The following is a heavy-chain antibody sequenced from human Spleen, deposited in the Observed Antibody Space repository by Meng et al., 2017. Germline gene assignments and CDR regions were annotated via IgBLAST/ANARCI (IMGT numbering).Heavy chain of an antibody. CDR3: ARGFGRGSGSYGLFWFDP. CDR2: IIPIFGTA. V-gene: IGHV1-69*05. D-gene: IGHD3-10*01. Sequence: SVKVSCKASGGTFSSYAISWVRQAPGQGLEWMGGIIPIFGTANYAQKFQGRAPITTDESTSTAYMEPSSLRSEDTAVYYCARGFGRGSGSYGLFWFDPWGQGTLVTVSS. CDR1: GGTFSSYA. J-gene: IGHJ5*02.